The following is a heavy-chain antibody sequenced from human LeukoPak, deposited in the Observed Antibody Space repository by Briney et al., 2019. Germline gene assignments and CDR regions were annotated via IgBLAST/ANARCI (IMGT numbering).Heavy chain of an antibody. J-gene: IGHJ4*02. CDR1: GFTFSSYA. Sequence: GGSLRLSCAASGFTFSSYAMHWVRQAPGKGLEWVAVISYDGSNKYYADSVKGRFTISRDNSKNTLYLQMNSLRPDDTAVYYCARDPSSGYYLYFDYWGQGTLLTVFS. CDR3: ARDPSSGYYLYFDY. D-gene: IGHD3-22*01. V-gene: IGHV3-30-3*01. CDR2: ISYDGSNK.